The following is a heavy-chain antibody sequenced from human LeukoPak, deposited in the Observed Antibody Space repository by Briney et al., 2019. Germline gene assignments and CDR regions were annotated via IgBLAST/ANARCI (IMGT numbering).Heavy chain of an antibody. Sequence: PGGSLRLSCVASEFMFSRYGMTWVRQAPGKGLESVSGISGSGNSIYYADSVKGRFTISRDNAKDTLYLQMNSLRAEDTAVYYCTGHHQAYSRTYWGQGTLVTVSS. CDR2: ISGSGNSI. CDR1: EFMFSRYG. J-gene: IGHJ4*02. CDR3: TGHHQAYSRTY. D-gene: IGHD4-11*01. V-gene: IGHV3-23*01.